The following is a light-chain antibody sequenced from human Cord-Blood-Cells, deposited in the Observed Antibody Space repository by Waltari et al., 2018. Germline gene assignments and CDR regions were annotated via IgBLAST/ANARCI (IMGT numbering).Light chain of an antibody. CDR2: GAS. CDR1: QSVRSN. Sequence: IVMTHSQATLSLSPGERATLSCRARQSVRSNLAGYHHKPGQAPRLRIYGASNMAAGIPARLSGRGCATECALTVSSLQSEDVAVDYCQQYNNWPTYNFRQGTKLGIQ. CDR3: QQYNNWPTYN. V-gene: IGKV3D-15*01. J-gene: IGKJ2*01.